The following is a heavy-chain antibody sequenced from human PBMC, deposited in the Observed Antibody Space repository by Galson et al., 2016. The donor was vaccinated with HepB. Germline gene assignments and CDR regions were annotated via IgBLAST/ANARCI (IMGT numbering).Heavy chain of an antibody. CDR3: AKDLWTGQRLAYYFDY. D-gene: IGHD6-25*01. V-gene: IGHV3-23*01. CDR2: ISHNGVGT. Sequence: SLRLSCAASEFTFSSYAMSWVRQAPGKGLEWVSCISHNGVGTFYADSVKGRFTISRDNSKNTAYLQMNSLVAEDTAGYYCAKDLWTGQRLAYYFDYWGQGTLVTVSS. J-gene: IGHJ4*02. CDR1: EFTFSSYA.